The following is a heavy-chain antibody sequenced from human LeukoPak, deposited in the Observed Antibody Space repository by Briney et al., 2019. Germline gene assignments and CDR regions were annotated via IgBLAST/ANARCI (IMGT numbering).Heavy chain of an antibody. CDR1: GFPFSSYA. J-gene: IGHJ4*02. Sequence: GGSLRLSCAASGFPFSSYAMSWVRQAPGKGLEWVSAISGSGGSTYYADSVKGRFTISRDNSKNTLYLQMNSLRAEDTAVYYCAKVYDSSGYFLTPFDYWGQGTLVTVSS. D-gene: IGHD3-22*01. CDR2: ISGSGGST. CDR3: AKVYDSSGYFLTPFDY. V-gene: IGHV3-23*01.